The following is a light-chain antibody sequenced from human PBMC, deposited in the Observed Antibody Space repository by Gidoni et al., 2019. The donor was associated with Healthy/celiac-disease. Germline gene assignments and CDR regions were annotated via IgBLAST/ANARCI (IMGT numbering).Light chain of an antibody. CDR2: DVN. CDR3: CSYAGSYTGV. J-gene: IGLJ2*01. CDR1: SSDVGSYNY. Sequence: SALTQPRAVYGSPGPSVTISCTVTSSDVGSYNYISWYQQHPVKTPKLMIYDVNQRPSGVPYRFAGSKSGNTASLTIAGLQAEDEADYYCCSYAGSYTGVFGGGTKLTVL. V-gene: IGLV2-11*01.